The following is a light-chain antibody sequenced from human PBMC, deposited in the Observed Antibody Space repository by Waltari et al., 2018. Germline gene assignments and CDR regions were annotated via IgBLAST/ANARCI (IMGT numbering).Light chain of an antibody. Sequence: QSALTQPASVSGSPGQSITISCPRTSSEFRSYSLVSCYQQHPGKAPKLMIYEGSKRPSGVSNRFSGSKSGNTASLTISGLQAEDEADYYCCSYAGSSTWVFGGGTKLTVL. V-gene: IGLV2-23*01. J-gene: IGLJ3*02. CDR2: EGS. CDR3: CSYAGSSTWV. CDR1: SSEFRSYSL.